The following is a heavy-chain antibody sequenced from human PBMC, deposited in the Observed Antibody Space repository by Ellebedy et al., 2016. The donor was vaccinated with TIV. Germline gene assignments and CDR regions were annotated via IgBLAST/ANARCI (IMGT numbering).Heavy chain of an antibody. V-gene: IGHV3-9*01. CDR1: GFTFDDYA. J-gene: IGHJ3*01. CDR2: ISWNSGSI. Sequence: SLKISCAASGFTFDDYAMHWVRQAPGKGLEWVSGISWNSGSIGYADSVKGRFTISRDNAKNTLYLQVNSLNAEDTAIYHCARERHCSSGNCSKTDAFDVWGQGTMVTVSS. D-gene: IGHD2-15*01. CDR3: ARERHCSSGNCSKTDAFDV.